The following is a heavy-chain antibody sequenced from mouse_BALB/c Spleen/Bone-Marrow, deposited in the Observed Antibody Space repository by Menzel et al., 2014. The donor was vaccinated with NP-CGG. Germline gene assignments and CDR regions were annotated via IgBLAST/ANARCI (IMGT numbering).Heavy chain of an antibody. CDR1: GFTFSDFY. J-gene: IGHJ3*01. CDR2: SRNKAKYYTT. V-gene: IGHV7-1*02. Sequence: EVKVVESGGGLVQPGDSLRLSCAPSGFTFSDFYMEWVRQPPGKRLEWIAASRNKAKYYTTEYSASVKGRFIVSRDTSQSVLYLQMNALRAEDTAIYYCARDVGYGNYFVYWGQGTLVTGSA. CDR3: ARDVGYGNYFVY. D-gene: IGHD2-10*02.